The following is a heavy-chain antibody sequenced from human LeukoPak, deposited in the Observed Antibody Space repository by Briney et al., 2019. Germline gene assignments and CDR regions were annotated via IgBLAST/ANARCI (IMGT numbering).Heavy chain of an antibody. CDR1: GGSISSSSYY. V-gene: IGHV4-39*07. D-gene: IGHD3-10*01. CDR2: IYYSGST. J-gene: IGHJ4*02. CDR3: ARLHGDYASGTPPFDY. Sequence: PSETLSLTCTVSGGSISSSSYYWGWIRQPPGKGLEWIGSIYYSGSTYYNPSLKSRVTISVDTSKNQFSLKLSSVTAADTALYYCARLHGDYASGTPPFDYWGQGALVTVSS.